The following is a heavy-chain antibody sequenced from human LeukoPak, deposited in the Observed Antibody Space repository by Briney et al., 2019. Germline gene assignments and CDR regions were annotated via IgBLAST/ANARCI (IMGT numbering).Heavy chain of an antibody. Sequence: ASVKVSCKASGYTFTSYDINWVRQATGQGLEWMGWMNPNSGNTGYAQKFQGRVTITRNTSISTAYMELSSLRSEDTAVYYCARGFGVGSSTDGIFDYWGQGTLVTVSS. V-gene: IGHV1-8*03. J-gene: IGHJ4*02. CDR1: GYTFTSYD. CDR3: ARGFGVGSSTDGIFDY. D-gene: IGHD2-2*01. CDR2: MNPNSGNT.